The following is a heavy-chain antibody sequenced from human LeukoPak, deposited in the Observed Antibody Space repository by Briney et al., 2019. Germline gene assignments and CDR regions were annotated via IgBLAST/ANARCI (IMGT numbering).Heavy chain of an antibody. CDR3: ARGLGYDSSALLGGAFDI. D-gene: IGHD3-22*01. Sequence: GGSLRLSCAASGFTFSSYAMHWVRQAPGKGLEWVAVISYDGSNKYYADSVKGRFTISRDNSKNTLYLQMNSLRAEDTVVYYCARGLGYDSSALLGGAFDIWGQGTMVTVSS. J-gene: IGHJ3*02. CDR1: GFTFSSYA. V-gene: IGHV3-30-3*01. CDR2: ISYDGSNK.